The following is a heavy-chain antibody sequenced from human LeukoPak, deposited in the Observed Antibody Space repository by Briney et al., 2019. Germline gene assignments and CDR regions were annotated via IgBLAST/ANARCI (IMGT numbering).Heavy chain of an antibody. Sequence: PSETLSLTCAVSGGSISSGGYSWSWIRQPPGKGLEWIGYIYHSGSTYYNPSLKSRVTISVDRSKNQFSLKLSSVTAADTAVYYCARVHSSGWYFDYFDYWGQGTLVTVSS. D-gene: IGHD6-19*01. J-gene: IGHJ4*02. CDR2: IYHSGST. CDR3: ARVHSSGWYFDYFDY. CDR1: GGSISSGGYS. V-gene: IGHV4-30-2*01.